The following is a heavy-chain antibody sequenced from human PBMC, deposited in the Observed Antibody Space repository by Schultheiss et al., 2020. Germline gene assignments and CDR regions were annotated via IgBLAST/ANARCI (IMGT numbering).Heavy chain of an antibody. J-gene: IGHJ3*02. CDR2: ISSSSSYI. D-gene: IGHD4-17*01. CDR3: ARDRGLLYGFDI. CDR1: GFTFSSYS. V-gene: IGHV3-21*01. Sequence: GGSLRLSCAASGFTFSSYSMNWVRQAPGKGLEWVSSISSSSSYIYYADSVKGRFTISRDNAKNSLYLQMNSLRAEDTAVYYCARDRGLLYGFDIWGQGTMVTVSS.